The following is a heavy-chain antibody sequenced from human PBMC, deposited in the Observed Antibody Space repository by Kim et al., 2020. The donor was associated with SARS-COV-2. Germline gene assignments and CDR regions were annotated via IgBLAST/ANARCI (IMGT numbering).Heavy chain of an antibody. CDR2: INHSGST. CDR1: GGSFSGYY. Sequence: SETLSLTCAVYGGSFSGYYWSWIRQPPGKGLEWIGEINHSGSTNYNPSLRSRVTISVDTSKNQFSLKLSSVTAADTAVYYCARGGRYSSGWYDPPWGQGTLVTVSS. D-gene: IGHD6-19*01. J-gene: IGHJ5*02. V-gene: IGHV4-34*01. CDR3: ARGGRYSSGWYDPP.